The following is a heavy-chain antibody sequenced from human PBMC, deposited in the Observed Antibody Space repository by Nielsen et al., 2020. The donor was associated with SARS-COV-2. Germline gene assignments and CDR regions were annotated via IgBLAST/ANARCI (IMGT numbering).Heavy chain of an antibody. V-gene: IGHV3-30*04. Sequence: GESLKISCAASGFTFSSYAMHWVRQAPGKGLEWVAVISYDGSNKYYADSVKGRFTISRDNAKNSLYLQMNSLRDEDTAVYYCARESLLVNWAFGYWGQGTLVTVSS. CDR2: ISYDGSNK. J-gene: IGHJ4*02. CDR3: ARESLLVNWAFGY. CDR1: GFTFSSYA. D-gene: IGHD7-27*01.